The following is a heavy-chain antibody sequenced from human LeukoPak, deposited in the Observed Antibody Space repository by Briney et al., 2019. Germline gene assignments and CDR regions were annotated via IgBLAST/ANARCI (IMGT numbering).Heavy chain of an antibody. Sequence: SETLSLTCAIYGGSFSGYYWSWIRQPPGKGLEWIGEINHSGSTYYNPSLKSRVTISVDRSKNQFSLKLSSVTAADTAVYYCARGGYYGSGSYSAFDIWGQGTMVTVSS. V-gene: IGHV4-34*01. D-gene: IGHD3-10*01. CDR2: INHSGST. CDR3: ARGGYYGSGSYSAFDI. J-gene: IGHJ3*02. CDR1: GGSFSGYY.